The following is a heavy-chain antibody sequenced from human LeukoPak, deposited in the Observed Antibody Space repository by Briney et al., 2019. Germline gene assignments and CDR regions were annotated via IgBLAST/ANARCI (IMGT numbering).Heavy chain of an antibody. Sequence: GGSLRLSCAASGFTFSSYSMNWVRQAPGKGLEWDSSISSSSRYIYYADSVKGRFTISRDNAKNSLYQQMNSLRAEDTAVYYCARDGSGRELLSRRYYYYMDVWGKGTTVTISS. D-gene: IGHD1-26*01. CDR2: ISSSSRYI. J-gene: IGHJ6*03. CDR1: GFTFSSYS. V-gene: IGHV3-21*01. CDR3: ARDGSGRELLSRRYYYYMDV.